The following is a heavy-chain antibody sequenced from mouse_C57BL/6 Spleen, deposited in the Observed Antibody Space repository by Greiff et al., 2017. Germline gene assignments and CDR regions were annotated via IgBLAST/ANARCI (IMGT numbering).Heavy chain of an antibody. Sequence: EVKLVDSGEGLVKPGGSLKLSCAASGFTFSSYAMSWVRQTPEKRLEWVAYISSGGDYIYYADTVKGRFTISRDNARNTLYLQMSSLKSEDTAMYYCTRVLIYDGYYFDYWGQGTTLTVSS. CDR2: ISSGGDYI. CDR1: GFTFSSYA. D-gene: IGHD2-3*01. V-gene: IGHV5-9-1*02. J-gene: IGHJ2*01. CDR3: TRVLIYDGYYFDY.